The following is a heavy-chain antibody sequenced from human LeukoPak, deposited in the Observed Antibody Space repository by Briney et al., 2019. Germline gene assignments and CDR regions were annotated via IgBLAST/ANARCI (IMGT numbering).Heavy chain of an antibody. D-gene: IGHD2-2*01. CDR2: NSAYNCNK. CDR3: ARIGYCSSTSCYHLDY. J-gene: IGHJ4*02. CDR1: GYTLTTDG. Sequence: ASVWDSSKASGYTLTTDGISGGRQAPGEGGEWMGWNSAYNCNKNHAQKLQGTVTMPTDPSTSTAYMELRRLRSDDTAVYYCARIGYCSSTSCYHLDYWGQGTLVTVSS. V-gene: IGHV1-18*01.